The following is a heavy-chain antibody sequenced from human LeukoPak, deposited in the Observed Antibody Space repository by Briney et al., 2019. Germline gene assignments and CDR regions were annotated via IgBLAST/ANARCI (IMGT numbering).Heavy chain of an antibody. CDR2: IYENGGTT. Sequence: GGSLRLSCVGSGFTFRSHAMSWVRQAPEEGLEFVSGIYENGGTTYYADSVKGRFSISRDNSKNTLYLQMDSLRGEDTAVYYCAKDFRIGYSAHFDYWGQGALVTVSS. CDR3: AKDFRIGYSAHFDY. D-gene: IGHD2-21*01. J-gene: IGHJ4*02. CDR1: GFTFRSHA. V-gene: IGHV3-23*01.